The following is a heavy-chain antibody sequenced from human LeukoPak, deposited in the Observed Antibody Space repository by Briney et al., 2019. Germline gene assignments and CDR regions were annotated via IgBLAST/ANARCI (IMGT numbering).Heavy chain of an antibody. CDR1: GXSFTSYW. V-gene: IGHV5-51*01. CDR3: ARRGTGRLDAFDI. J-gene: IGHJ3*02. Sequence: GESLKISCKGSGXSFTSYWIGWVRQMPGKGLEWMGIIYPGDSNTIYSPSFQGQVTISADKSISIAYLQWSSLKASDTAMYYCARRGTGRLDAFDIWGQGTMVTVSS. D-gene: IGHD3/OR15-3a*01. CDR2: IYPGDSNT.